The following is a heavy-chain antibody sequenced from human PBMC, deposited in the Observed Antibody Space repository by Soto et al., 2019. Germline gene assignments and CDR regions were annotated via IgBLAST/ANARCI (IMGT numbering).Heavy chain of an antibody. CDR1: GGSISSGGYY. CDR2: IYYSGST. V-gene: IGHV4-31*03. J-gene: IGHJ5*02. Sequence: SETLSLTCTVSGGSISSGGYYWSWIRQHPGKGLEWIGYIYYSGSTYYNPSLKSRVTISVDTSKNQFSLKLSSVTAADTAVYYCARRSSTPLSNWFDPWGQGTLVNVSS. D-gene: IGHD6-6*01. CDR3: ARRSSTPLSNWFDP.